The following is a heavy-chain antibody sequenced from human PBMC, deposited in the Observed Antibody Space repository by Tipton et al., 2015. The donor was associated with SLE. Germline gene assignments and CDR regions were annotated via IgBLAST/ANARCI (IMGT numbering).Heavy chain of an antibody. D-gene: IGHD4-11*01. J-gene: IGHJ2*01. Sequence: TLSLTCTVSGGSINGYYWSWIRQPPGKGLEWIAFIYSTGSTNYNPSLKSRVTISVDTSKNHFSLKLISVTAADTAVYYCAREFLNPVTTVHYYFDLWGRGTLVTVSS. V-gene: IGHV4-59*12. CDR3: AREFLNPVTTVHYYFDL. CDR1: GGSINGYY. CDR2: IYSTGST.